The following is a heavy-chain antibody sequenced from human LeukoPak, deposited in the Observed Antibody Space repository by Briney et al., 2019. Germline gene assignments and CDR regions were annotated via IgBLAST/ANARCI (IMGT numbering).Heavy chain of an antibody. J-gene: IGHJ5*02. CDR2: IIPIFGTA. V-gene: IGHV1-69*13. D-gene: IGHD3-10*01. CDR1: GGTFSSYA. Sequence: ASVTVSCKASGGTFSSYAISWVRQAPGQGLEWMGGIIPIFGTANYAQKFQGRVTITADESTSTAYMELSSLRSEDTAVYYCARDPTMDGAAWGQGTLVTVSS. CDR3: ARDPTMDGAA.